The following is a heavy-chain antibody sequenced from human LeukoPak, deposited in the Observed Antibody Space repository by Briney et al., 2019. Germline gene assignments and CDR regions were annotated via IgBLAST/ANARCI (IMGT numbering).Heavy chain of an antibody. J-gene: IGHJ6*02. CDR2: IYYSGST. Sequence: PSETLSLTCTVSGGSISSSSYYWGWIRQPPGKGLEWIGSIYYSGSTYYNPSLKSRVTISVDTSKNQFSLKLSSVTAADTAVYYCARQQGSGSYWGYYYYYGMDVWGQGTTVTVSS. D-gene: IGHD3-10*01. V-gene: IGHV4-39*01. CDR3: ARQQGSGSYWGYYYYYGMDV. CDR1: GGSISSSSYY.